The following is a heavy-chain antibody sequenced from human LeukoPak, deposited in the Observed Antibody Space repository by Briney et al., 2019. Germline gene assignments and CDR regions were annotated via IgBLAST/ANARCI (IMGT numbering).Heavy chain of an antibody. D-gene: IGHD4-23*01. V-gene: IGHV3-48*01. CDR1: GFTFSSYS. CDR3: ASPLGNYGGAHDY. Sequence: PGGSLRLSCAASGFTFSSYSMNWVRQAPGKGLEWVSYISSSSSTIYYADSEKGRFTISRDNAKNSLYLQMNSLRAEDTAVYYCASPLGNYGGAHDYWGQGTLVTVSS. CDR2: ISSSSSTI. J-gene: IGHJ4*02.